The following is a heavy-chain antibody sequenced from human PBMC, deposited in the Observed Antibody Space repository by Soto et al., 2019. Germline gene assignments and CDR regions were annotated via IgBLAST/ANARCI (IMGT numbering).Heavy chain of an antibody. D-gene: IGHD6-19*01. V-gene: IGHV4-4*02. CDR2: INHSGSA. Sequence: SETLSLTCAVSGGSISTSNWWRWVRQTPGKGLQWIGQINHSGSAYYNPSLKSRVTISVHTSNSQFSLELSSVTAADTAVYYCARGLITGSHYSGGWYYFDSWGQGTQVTVSS. CDR1: GGSISTSNW. J-gene: IGHJ4*02. CDR3: ARGLITGSHYSGGWYYFDS.